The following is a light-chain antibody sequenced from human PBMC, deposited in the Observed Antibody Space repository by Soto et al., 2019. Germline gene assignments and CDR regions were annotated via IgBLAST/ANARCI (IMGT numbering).Light chain of an antibody. CDR3: QQYNDWPYT. J-gene: IGKJ2*01. CDR1: QSVSSD. Sequence: EIVMSQSPATLSVSPGEGATLSCRANQSVSSDLAWYQQKPGQAPRLLVYGASTRATGIPARFSGSGSVTEFTLTISSLQSEDFAVYYCQQYNDWPYTFGQGTKLEIK. V-gene: IGKV3-15*01. CDR2: GAS.